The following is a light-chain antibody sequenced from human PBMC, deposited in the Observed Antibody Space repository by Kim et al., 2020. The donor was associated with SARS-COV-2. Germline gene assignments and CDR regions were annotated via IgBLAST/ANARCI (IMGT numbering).Light chain of an antibody. V-gene: IGKV1-5*03. CDR3: QHYHNYWKT. Sequence: IQMTQSPSTLPASLGDRVTITCRASQSISPWLAWYQQRPGRAPKLLIYQTSGLESGVPSRFSGSGSGTEFTLTISGLQPDDFGTYYCQHYHNYWKTFGQGTKVDIK. CDR2: QTS. CDR1: QSISPW. J-gene: IGKJ1*01.